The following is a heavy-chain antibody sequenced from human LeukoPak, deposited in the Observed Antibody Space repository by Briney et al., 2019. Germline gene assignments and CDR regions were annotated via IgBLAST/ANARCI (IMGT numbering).Heavy chain of an antibody. J-gene: IGHJ3*02. CDR1: GFIFSSYS. CDR3: ARPLSLWSGFPSRLSAFDM. D-gene: IGHD3-3*01. Sequence: GRSLRLSCAASGFIFSSYSMQWVRQAPGKGLEWVAIISYDGSNKFYGDSVKGRFTISRDNAKSSLFLQMNSLTAEDTAVCYCARPLSLWSGFPSRLSAFDMWGQGTVVTVSS. CDR2: ISYDGSNK. V-gene: IGHV3-30*03.